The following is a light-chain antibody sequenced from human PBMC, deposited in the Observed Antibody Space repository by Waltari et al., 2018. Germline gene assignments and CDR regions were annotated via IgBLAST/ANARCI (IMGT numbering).Light chain of an antibody. J-gene: IGLJ2*01. Sequence: QSALTQPPSASGSPGQSVTISCTGTSSDIGGYDYVSWYQQHPGRAPKVIIHEVNERPCGVPDRCSGSKAGKTASLTVSGLQAEDEADYYCSSYAGSNNLVFGGGTKLTVL. V-gene: IGLV2-8*01. CDR2: EVN. CDR3: SSYAGSNNLV. CDR1: SSDIGGYDY.